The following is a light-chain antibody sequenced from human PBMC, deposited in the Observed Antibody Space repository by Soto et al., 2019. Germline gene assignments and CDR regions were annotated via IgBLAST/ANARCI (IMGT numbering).Light chain of an antibody. CDR3: QHYSNWPPT. Sequence: EVVMTQSPATLSVSPGERVTLSCRASESVHRNLAWYQQKPGQGPSLLIYYASTGATGVPDRFTGSGSGTEFTLTISSLQSDDFGIYHCQHYSNWPPTFGPGTKVEIK. V-gene: IGKV3-15*01. CDR2: YAS. CDR1: ESVHRN. J-gene: IGKJ3*01.